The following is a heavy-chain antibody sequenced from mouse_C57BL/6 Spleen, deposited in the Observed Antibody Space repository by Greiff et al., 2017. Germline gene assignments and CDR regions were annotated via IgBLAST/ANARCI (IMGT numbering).Heavy chain of an antibody. Sequence: VKLMESGPELVKPGASVKISCKASGYAFSSSWMNWVKQRPGKGLEWIGRIYPGDGDTNYNGKFKGKATLTADKSSSTAYMQLSSLTSEDSAVYFCASPGTHYFDYWGQGTTLTVSS. V-gene: IGHV1-82*01. J-gene: IGHJ2*01. CDR2: IYPGDGDT. D-gene: IGHD3-3*01. CDR3: ASPGTHYFDY. CDR1: GYAFSSSW.